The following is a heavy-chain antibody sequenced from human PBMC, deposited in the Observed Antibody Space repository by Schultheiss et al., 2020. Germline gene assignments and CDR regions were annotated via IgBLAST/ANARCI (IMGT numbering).Heavy chain of an antibody. V-gene: IGHV3-73*01. J-gene: IGHJ4*02. CDR1: GFTFSSYA. CDR2: IRGEADNYVT. Sequence: GGSLRLSCAASGFTFSSYAMHWVRQASGKGLEWVGRIRGEADNYVTAYAASVKGRFTVSRDDSKNTAYLQMNSLKTEDTAVYFCTRWEVGSAVAFDNWGQGTLVTVSS. D-gene: IGHD1-26*01. CDR3: TRWEVGSAVAFDN.